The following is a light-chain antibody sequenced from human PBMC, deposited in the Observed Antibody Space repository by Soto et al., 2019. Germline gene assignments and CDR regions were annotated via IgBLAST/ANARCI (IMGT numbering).Light chain of an antibody. CDR1: QSVSSY. CDR2: DAS. J-gene: IGKJ5*01. V-gene: IGKV3-11*01. Sequence: EILVTQSPATLSLSPGERATLSCRASQSVSSYLAWYQQTPGQAPRLLIYDASNRATGIPAKFSGSGSGTDFTLTISSLEPADFAVYYCQPRSNWPLSPFAQGTRLEIK. CDR3: QPRSNWPLSP.